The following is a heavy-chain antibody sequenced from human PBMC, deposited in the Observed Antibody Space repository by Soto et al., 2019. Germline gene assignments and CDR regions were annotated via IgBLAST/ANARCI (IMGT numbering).Heavy chain of an antibody. J-gene: IGHJ6*04. CDR3: ARDHRHFVFWSGYYTGLDYYYGMDV. D-gene: IGHD3-3*01. Sequence: PGESLKISCAASGFTFSSYWMSWVRQAPGKGLEWVANIKQDGSEKYYVDSVKGRFTISRDNAKNSLYLQMNSLRAEDTAVYYCARDHRHFVFWSGYYTGLDYYYGMDVWGKGTTVTVPS. V-gene: IGHV3-7*01. CDR2: IKQDGSEK. CDR1: GFTFSSYW.